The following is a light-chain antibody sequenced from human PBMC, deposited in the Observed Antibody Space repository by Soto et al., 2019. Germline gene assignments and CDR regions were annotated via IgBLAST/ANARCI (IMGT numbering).Light chain of an antibody. V-gene: IGKV1-39*01. CDR3: QQTYTTPYT. CDR2: AAS. Sequence: DIQMTQSPSSLSAFMGDRVTITCRAAQSISTYLNWYQQKPGKAPNLLIYAASSLQDGVTSRFSGSGSGTYFTLTISTLRPEDLATYYCQQTYTTPYTFGQGTKLEIK. CDR1: QSISTY. J-gene: IGKJ2*01.